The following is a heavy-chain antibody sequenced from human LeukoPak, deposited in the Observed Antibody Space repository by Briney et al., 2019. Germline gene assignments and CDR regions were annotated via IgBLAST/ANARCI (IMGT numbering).Heavy chain of an antibody. Sequence: PGGSLRLSCAASGFTFSTYGMHWVRQAPGKGLEWVAVISFDGSNKYYGDSVKGRFTISRDNSKNTLYLQMNSLRVEDTAVYYCARESCTTSCYGFDYWGQETLVTVSS. CDR3: ARESCTTSCYGFDY. J-gene: IGHJ4*02. V-gene: IGHV3-33*01. CDR1: GFTFSTYG. D-gene: IGHD2-2*01. CDR2: ISFDGSNK.